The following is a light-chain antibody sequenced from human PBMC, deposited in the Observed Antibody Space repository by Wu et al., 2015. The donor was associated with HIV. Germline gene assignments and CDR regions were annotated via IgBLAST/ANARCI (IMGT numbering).Light chain of an antibody. V-gene: IGKV3-15*01. CDR3: QDYTNWPSIT. J-gene: IGKJ5*01. CDR1: QIISNN. CDR2: GAS. Sequence: EMVMTQSPATLSVSLGERVSLSCRASQIISNNLAWYQKKPGQAPSLLIYGASFRATGVPARFSGSGSGTEFTLTISSLQSEDFAVYYCQDYTNWPSITFGQGTRLEIK.